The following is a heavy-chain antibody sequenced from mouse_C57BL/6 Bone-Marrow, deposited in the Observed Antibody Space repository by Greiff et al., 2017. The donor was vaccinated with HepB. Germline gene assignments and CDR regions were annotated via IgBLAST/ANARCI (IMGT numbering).Heavy chain of an antibody. D-gene: IGHD1-1*01. CDR3: ARGGTTVERSYYFDY. V-gene: IGHV1-26*01. J-gene: IGHJ2*01. Sequence: VQLQQSGPELVKPGASVKISCKASGYTFTDYYMNWVKQSHGKSLEWIGDINPNNGGTSYNQKFKGKATLTVDKSSSTAYMELRSLTSEDSAVYYCARGGTTVERSYYFDYWGQGTTLTVSS. CDR2: INPNNGGT. CDR1: GYTFTDYY.